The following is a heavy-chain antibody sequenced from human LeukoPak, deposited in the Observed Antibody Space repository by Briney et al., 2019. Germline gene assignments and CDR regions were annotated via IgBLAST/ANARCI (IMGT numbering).Heavy chain of an antibody. CDR3: ASSDGQPPRFDSSYDVFDY. D-gene: IGHD5-12*01. CDR2: IYHSGRT. V-gene: IGHV4-4*02. J-gene: IGHJ4*02. CDR1: GGSISSGNW. Sequence: SETLSLTCAVSGGSISSGNWWSWVRQPPGKGLEWIGEIYHSGRTNYNPSLKSRVTISLDKSKNQFSLNLSSVTAADTALYFCASSDGQPPRFDSSYDVFDYWGQGTLVTVSS.